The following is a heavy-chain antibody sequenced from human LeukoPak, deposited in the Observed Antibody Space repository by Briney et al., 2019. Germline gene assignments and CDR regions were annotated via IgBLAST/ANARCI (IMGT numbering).Heavy chain of an antibody. D-gene: IGHD6-13*01. CDR3: AKDSLEAAGNFDY. J-gene: IGHJ4*02. V-gene: IGHV3-43*02. CDR1: GFTFNDYA. CDR2: ISGDGDSA. Sequence: GGSLRLSCAASGFTFNDYAMHWVRQAPGKGLEWVTLISGDGDSAYYADSVKGRFTISRDNSKNSLYLQMNSLRTEDTALYYCAKDSLEAAGNFDYWGQGTLVTV.